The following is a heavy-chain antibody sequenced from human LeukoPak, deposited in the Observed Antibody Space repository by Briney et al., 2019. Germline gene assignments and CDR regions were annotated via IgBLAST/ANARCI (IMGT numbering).Heavy chain of an antibody. V-gene: IGHV1-18*01. CDR1: GYTFTNYA. J-gene: IGHJ4*02. CDR3: ATARIAAALDY. D-gene: IGHD6-25*01. Sequence: ASVKVSCKASGYTFTNYAISWVRQAPGQGLEWMGWISGYNDNTNYAQKVQGRVTMTTDTSTSTAYMELRSLGSDDTAVYYCATARIAAALDYWGQGTLVTVSS. CDR2: ISGYNDNT.